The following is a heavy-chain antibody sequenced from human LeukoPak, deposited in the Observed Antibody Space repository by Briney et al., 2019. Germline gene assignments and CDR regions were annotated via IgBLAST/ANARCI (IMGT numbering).Heavy chain of an antibody. V-gene: IGHV4-39*01. CDR1: GGSISSSSYY. Sequence: SETLSLTCTVSGGSISSSSYYWGWIRQPPGKGLEWIGSIYYSGSTYYNPSLKSRVTISVDTSKNQFSLKLSSVTAADTAVYYCASPPGIAARPDEVDYWGQGTLVTVSS. D-gene: IGHD6-6*01. CDR2: IYYSGST. J-gene: IGHJ4*02. CDR3: ASPPGIAARPDEVDY.